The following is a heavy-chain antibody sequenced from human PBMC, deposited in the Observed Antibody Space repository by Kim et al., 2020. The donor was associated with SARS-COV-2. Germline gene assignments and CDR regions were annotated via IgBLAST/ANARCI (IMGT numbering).Heavy chain of an antibody. CDR2: INSDGSST. Sequence: GGSLRLSCAASGFTFSSYWMHWVRQAPGKGLLWVSRINSDGSSTRYADSVRGRFTISRDNAKNTLYLQMNSLRAEDTAVYYCAREGYSNSLLGHYGLDVWSKGTTVTVSS. V-gene: IGHV3-74*01. CDR1: GFTFSSYW. J-gene: IGHJ6*04. D-gene: IGHD4-4*01. CDR3: AREGYSNSLLGHYGLDV.